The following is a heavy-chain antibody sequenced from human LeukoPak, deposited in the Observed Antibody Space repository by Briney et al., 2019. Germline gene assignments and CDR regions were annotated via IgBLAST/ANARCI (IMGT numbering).Heavy chain of an antibody. Sequence: ASVKVSCKASGYTFTSYGISWVRQAPGQGLEWMGWISAYNGNTNYAQKLQGRVTMTTDTSTSTAYMELRSLRSDDTAVYYCARGYSSSWPNYYYYMDVWGKGTTVTVSS. D-gene: IGHD6-13*01. CDR3: ARGYSSSWPNYYYYMDV. CDR2: ISAYNGNT. CDR1: GYTFTSYG. V-gene: IGHV1-18*01. J-gene: IGHJ6*03.